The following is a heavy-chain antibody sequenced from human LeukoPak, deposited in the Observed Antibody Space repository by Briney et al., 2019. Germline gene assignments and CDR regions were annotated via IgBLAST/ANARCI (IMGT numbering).Heavy chain of an antibody. D-gene: IGHD5-18*01. CDR3: AKVRDYSYGYGDY. J-gene: IGHJ4*02. CDR1: GLTFSMYW. Sequence: PGGSLRLSCAASGLTFSMYWMSWVRQAPGKGLEWVANIKPDGSQKYYVDSVKGRFTISRDNSKNTLYLQMNSLRAEDTAVYYCAKVRDYSYGYGDYWGQGTLVTVSS. V-gene: IGHV3-7*03. CDR2: IKPDGSQK.